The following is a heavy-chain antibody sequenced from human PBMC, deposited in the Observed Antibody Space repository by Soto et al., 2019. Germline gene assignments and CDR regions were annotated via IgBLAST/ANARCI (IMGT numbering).Heavy chain of an antibody. CDR3: AKDLGVVVVAATYFDY. J-gene: IGHJ4*02. CDR1: GFTFSSYG. Sequence: QVQLVESGGGVVQPGRSLRLSCAASGFTFSSYGMHWVRQAPGKGLEWVAVISYDGSNKYYADSVKGRFTISRDNSKNTLYLHMNSLSAEDTAVYYCAKDLGVVVVAATYFDYWGQGTLVTVSS. D-gene: IGHD2-15*01. V-gene: IGHV3-30*18. CDR2: ISYDGSNK.